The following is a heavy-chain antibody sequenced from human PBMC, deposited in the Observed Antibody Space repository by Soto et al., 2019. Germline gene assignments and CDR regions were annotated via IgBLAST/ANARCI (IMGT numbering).Heavy chain of an antibody. J-gene: IGHJ6*02. D-gene: IGHD6-19*01. CDR1: GYTLTELS. V-gene: IGHV1-24*01. Sequence: ASVKVSCKVSGYTLTELSMHWVRQAPGKGLEWMGGFDPEDGETIYAQKFQGRVTMTEDTSTDTAYMELSSLRSEDTAVYYCATALLESAVAGTVSVYYYYGMDVWGQGTTVTVSS. CDR2: FDPEDGET. CDR3: ATALLESAVAGTVSVYYYYGMDV.